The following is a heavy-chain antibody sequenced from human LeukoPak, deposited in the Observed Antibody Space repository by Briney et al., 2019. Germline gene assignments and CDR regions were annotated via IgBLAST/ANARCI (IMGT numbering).Heavy chain of an antibody. D-gene: IGHD1-26*01. CDR1: GFTFSSYW. CDR2: IKQDGSEK. Sequence: GGSLRLSCAASGFTFSSYWMSWVRQAPGKGLEWVANIKQDGSEKHYVDSVKGRFTISRDNDKNSLYLQMNSLRAEDTAVYYCARDLGSGSYYYYYMDVWGKGTTVTVSS. J-gene: IGHJ6*03. V-gene: IGHV3-7*01. CDR3: ARDLGSGSYYYYYMDV.